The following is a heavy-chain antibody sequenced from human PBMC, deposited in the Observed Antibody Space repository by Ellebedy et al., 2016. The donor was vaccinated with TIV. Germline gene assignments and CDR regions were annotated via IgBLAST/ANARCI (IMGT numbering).Heavy chain of an antibody. V-gene: IGHV4-39*01. CDR1: GGSISSYY. D-gene: IGHD3-22*01. J-gene: IGHJ6*02. Sequence: MPGGSLRLSCSVSGGSISSYYRGWIRQPPGKGLEWIGSIYYSGSTYYNPSLKSRVTISLETSKNQFSLKLSSVTAADTAVYYCARCSYDSSGFYYYYGMDVWGQGTTVTVFS. CDR3: ARCSYDSSGFYYYYGMDV. CDR2: IYYSGST.